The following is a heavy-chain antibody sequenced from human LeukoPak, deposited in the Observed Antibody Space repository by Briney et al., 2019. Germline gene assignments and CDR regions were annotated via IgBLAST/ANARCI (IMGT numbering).Heavy chain of an antibody. CDR1: GFTFSSYA. V-gene: IGHV3-23*01. J-gene: IGHJ6*03. D-gene: IGHD2-21*01. Sequence: PGGSLRLSCAASGFTFSSYAMSWVRQAPGKGLEWVSAISGSGGSTYYADSVKGRFTISRDNSKNTLYLQMNSLRAEDTAVYYCAKDSPYSLIYYYYYMDVWGKGTTVTVSS. CDR2: ISGSGGST. CDR3: AKDSPYSLIYYYYYMDV.